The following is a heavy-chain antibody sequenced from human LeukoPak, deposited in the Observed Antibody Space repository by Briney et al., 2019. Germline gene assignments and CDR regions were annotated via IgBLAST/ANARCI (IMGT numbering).Heavy chain of an antibody. CDR1: GGSFSGYY. CDR2: INHSGST. J-gene: IGHJ4*02. V-gene: IGHV4-34*01. Sequence: SETLSLTCAVYGGSFSGYYWSWIRQPPGKGLEWIGEINHSGSTNYNPSLKSRVTISVDTSKNQFSLKLSSVTAADTAVYYCARGRTRFDYWGQGTLVTVSS. CDR3: ARGRTRFDY. D-gene: IGHD3/OR15-3a*01.